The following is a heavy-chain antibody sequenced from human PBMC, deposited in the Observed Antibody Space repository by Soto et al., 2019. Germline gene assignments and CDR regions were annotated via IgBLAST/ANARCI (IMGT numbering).Heavy chain of an antibody. CDR2: IYYSGST. V-gene: IGHV4-31*03. Sequence: QVQLQESGPGLVKPSQTLSLTCTVSGGSISSGGYYWSWIRQHPGKGLEWIGYIYYSGSTYYTPSIKSGVTISVGTSKNQFSLKLSSVTAADTAVYYCARDPNYYDSSHTGYWGQGTLVTVSS. J-gene: IGHJ4*02. D-gene: IGHD3-22*01. CDR3: ARDPNYYDSSHTGY. CDR1: GGSISSGGYY.